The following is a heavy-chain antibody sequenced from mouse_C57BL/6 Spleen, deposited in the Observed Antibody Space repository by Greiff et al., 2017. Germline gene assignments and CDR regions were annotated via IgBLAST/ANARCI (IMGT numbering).Heavy chain of an antibody. Sequence: QVPLLQSVAELVRPGSSVKVSCKASGYAFTHSLIEWVKQRPGQGLEWIGVIHPGRGGTNYTEKFKGKATLTADKSSSTAYMQLSSLTSEDSADYVGALTTVGAPYYYEDGGQGTTLTVSS. CDR3: ALTTVGAPYYYED. CDR1: GYAFTHSL. J-gene: IGHJ2*01. D-gene: IGHD1-1*01. V-gene: IGHV1-54*01. CDR2: IHPGRGGT.